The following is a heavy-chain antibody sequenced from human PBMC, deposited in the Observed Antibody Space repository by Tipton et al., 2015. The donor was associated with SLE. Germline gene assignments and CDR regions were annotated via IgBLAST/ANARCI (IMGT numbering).Heavy chain of an antibody. CDR1: GFIFSSNG. D-gene: IGHD7-27*01. J-gene: IGHJ5*02. CDR3: AKGSNWGWNWFDP. V-gene: IGHV3-30*02. Sequence: SGFIFSSNGMHWVRQAPGKGLEWVAFIRYDGSDKYYADSVKGRFTISRDNSKNTLYLQINSLRTEDTAIYYCAKGSNWGWNWFDPWGQGILVTVSS. CDR2: IRYDGSDK.